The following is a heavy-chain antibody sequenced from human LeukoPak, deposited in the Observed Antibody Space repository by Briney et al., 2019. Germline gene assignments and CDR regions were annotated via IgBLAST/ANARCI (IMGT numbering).Heavy chain of an antibody. J-gene: IGHJ4*02. V-gene: IGHV4-61*02. CDR3: ASPQPAYYYDSSGYYY. CDR2: IYTSGST. D-gene: IGHD3-22*01. Sequence: PSETLSLTCTVSGGSISSGSYYWSWIRQPAGKGLEWIGRIYTSGSTNYNPSLKSRVTISVDTSKNQFSLKLSSVTAADTAVYYCASPQPAYYYDSSGYYYWGQGTLVTVSS. CDR1: GGSISSGSYY.